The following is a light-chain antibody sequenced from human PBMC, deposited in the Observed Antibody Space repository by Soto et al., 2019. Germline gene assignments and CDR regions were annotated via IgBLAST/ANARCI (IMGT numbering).Light chain of an antibody. CDR2: QDS. J-gene: IGLJ2*01. V-gene: IGLV3-1*01. CDR1: KLGDKY. CDR3: QAWASSTVV. Sequence: SYELTQAPSVSVSPGQTASITCSGDKLGDKYACWYQQKPGQSPVLVIYQDSKRPSGIPERFSGSNSGNTATLTISGTQAMDEADYYCQAWASSTVVFGGGTKLTLL.